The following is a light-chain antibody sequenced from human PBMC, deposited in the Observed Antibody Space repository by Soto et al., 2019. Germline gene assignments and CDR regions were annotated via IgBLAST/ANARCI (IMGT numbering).Light chain of an antibody. J-gene: IGKJ1*01. Sequence: EIVLTQSPGTLSLSPGERATLSCRASQSVSNNYLAWYQQKPGQAPRLLIYGASNRATGIQDRFTGSGSETDSTLTISRLEPEDFAVYHCKQYGSSPTCGQGTKVDIK. CDR3: KQYGSSPT. V-gene: IGKV3-20*01. CDR2: GAS. CDR1: QSVSNNY.